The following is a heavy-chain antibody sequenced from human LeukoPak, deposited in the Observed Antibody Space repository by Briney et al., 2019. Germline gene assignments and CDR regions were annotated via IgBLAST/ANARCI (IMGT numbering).Heavy chain of an antibody. CDR3: ARGTAATSGYLELEY. J-gene: IGHJ4*02. D-gene: IGHD3-22*01. CDR2: ISASGGNT. Sequence: GGSLRLSCAASGFTFSSYAMSWVRQSPGKGLEWVSAISASGGNTYSADSVKGRCTISRDNSMKTLFLHMNGLRAEDTAVYYCARGTAATSGYLELEYWGQGTLVTVST. CDR1: GFTFSSYA. V-gene: IGHV3-23*01.